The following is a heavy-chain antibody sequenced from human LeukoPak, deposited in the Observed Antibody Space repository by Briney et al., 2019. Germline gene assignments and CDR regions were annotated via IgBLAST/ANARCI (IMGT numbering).Heavy chain of an antibody. CDR2: ISGSGGST. CDR1: GFTFSSYA. D-gene: IGHD3-22*01. V-gene: IGHV3-23*01. CDR3: ANLPNYYDSSGYYYPPAAFDI. Sequence: GGSLRLSCAASGFTFSSYAMSCVRQAPGKGLEWVSAISGSGGSTYYADSVKGRFTISRDNSKNTLYLQMNSLRAEDTAVYYCANLPNYYDSSGYYYPPAAFDIWGQGTMVTVSS. J-gene: IGHJ3*02.